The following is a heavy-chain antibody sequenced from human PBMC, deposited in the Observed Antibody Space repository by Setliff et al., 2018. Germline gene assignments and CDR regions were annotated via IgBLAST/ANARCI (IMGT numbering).Heavy chain of an antibody. Sequence: SETLSLTCTVSGDSISDASIMAWIRQPPGKGLEFIGYVFYNGAANYNPSLKSRVTISVDTSKDQFSLKLISMTAADTAVYYCARGRNVAARLLDSWGQGTLVTVSS. CDR2: VFYNGAA. D-gene: IGHD6-6*01. CDR3: ARGRNVAARLLDS. J-gene: IGHJ4*02. CDR1: GDSISDAS. V-gene: IGHV4-59*12.